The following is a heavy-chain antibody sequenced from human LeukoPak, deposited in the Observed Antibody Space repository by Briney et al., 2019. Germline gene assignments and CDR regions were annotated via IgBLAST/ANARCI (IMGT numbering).Heavy chain of an antibody. CDR2: ISGSGGST. Sequence: GGSLRLSCAASGFTVSSNYMSWVRQAPGKGLEWVSAISGSGGSTYYAGSVKGRFTISRDNSKNTLYLQMNSLRAEDTAVYYCAKGSRQQQLPSVDYWGQGTLVTVSS. CDR3: AKGSRQQQLPSVDY. V-gene: IGHV3-23*01. CDR1: GFTVSSNY. J-gene: IGHJ4*02. D-gene: IGHD6-13*01.